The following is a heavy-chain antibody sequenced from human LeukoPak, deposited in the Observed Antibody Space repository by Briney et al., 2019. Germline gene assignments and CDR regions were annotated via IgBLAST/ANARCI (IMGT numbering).Heavy chain of an antibody. D-gene: IGHD6-13*01. V-gene: IGHV4-59*08. Sequence: SETLSLTCAVYGESVSGYYWSWIRQPPGKGLEWIGYIYYSGSTNYNPSLKSRVTISVDTSKNQFSLKLSSVTAADTAVYYCASLVRAAAGTRFVYWGQGTLVTVSS. CDR1: GESVSGYY. J-gene: IGHJ4*02. CDR3: ASLVRAAAGTRFVY. CDR2: IYYSGST.